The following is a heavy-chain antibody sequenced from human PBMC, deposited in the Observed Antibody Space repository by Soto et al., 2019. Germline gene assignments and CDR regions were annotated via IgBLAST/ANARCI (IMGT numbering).Heavy chain of an antibody. CDR2: IIPILGIA. Sequence: QVQLVQSGAEVKKPGSSVKVSCKASGGTFSSYTISWVRQAPGQGLEWMGRIIPILGIAKYAQKFQGRVTTTADNSTSTAYMELRSLRSEDTAVYYCARDYGKYGMDVWGQGTTVTVSS. V-gene: IGHV1-69*08. CDR1: GGTFSSYT. D-gene: IGHD3-10*01. CDR3: ARDYGKYGMDV. J-gene: IGHJ6*02.